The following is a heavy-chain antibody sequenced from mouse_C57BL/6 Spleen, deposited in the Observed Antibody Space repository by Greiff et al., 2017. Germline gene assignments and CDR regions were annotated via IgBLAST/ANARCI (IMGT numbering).Heavy chain of an antibody. CDR2: ISSGGSYT. V-gene: IGHV5-6*01. CDR1: GFTFSSYG. D-gene: IGHD1-1*01. CDR3: SRQGDYYGSSSYAMDY. J-gene: IGHJ4*01. Sequence: EVMLVESGGDLVKPGGSLKLSCAASGFTFSSYGMSWVRQTPDKRLEWVATISSGGSYTYYPDSVKGRFTISRDNAKNTLYLQMSSLKSEDTAMYYCSRQGDYYGSSSYAMDYWGQGTSVTVSS.